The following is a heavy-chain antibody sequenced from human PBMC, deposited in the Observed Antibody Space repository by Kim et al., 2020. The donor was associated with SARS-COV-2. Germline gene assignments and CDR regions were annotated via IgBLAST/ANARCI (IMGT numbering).Heavy chain of an antibody. Sequence: GGSLRLSCAASGFTFSSYAMSWVRQAPGKGLEWVSAISGSGGSTYYADSVKGRFTISRDNSKNTLYLQMNSLRAEDTAVYYCAKLLYGSGSYYNRFGFDYWGQGTLVTVSS. CDR2: ISGSGGST. CDR1: GFTFSSYA. D-gene: IGHD3-10*01. V-gene: IGHV3-23*01. J-gene: IGHJ4*02. CDR3: AKLLYGSGSYYNRFGFDY.